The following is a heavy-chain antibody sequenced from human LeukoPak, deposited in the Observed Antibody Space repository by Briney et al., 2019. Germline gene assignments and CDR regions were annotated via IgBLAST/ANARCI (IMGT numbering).Heavy chain of an antibody. CDR2: TNPSGGST. D-gene: IGHD6-13*01. CDR3: ARDSSSWYKMQYYFDY. CDR1: GYTFTSYY. V-gene: IGHV1-46*03. J-gene: IGHJ4*02. Sequence: ASVKVSCKASGYTFTSYYMHWVRQAPGQGLEWMGITNPSGGSTSYAQKFQGRVTMTRDTSTSTVYMELSSLRSEDTAVYYCARDSSSWYKMQYYFDYWGQGTLVTVSS.